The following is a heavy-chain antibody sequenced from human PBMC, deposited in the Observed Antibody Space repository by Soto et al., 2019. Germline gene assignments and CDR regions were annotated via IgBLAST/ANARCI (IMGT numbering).Heavy chain of an antibody. Sequence: SGPTLVNPTQTLTLTFTVSGFSLSNARMGVSWIRQPPGKALEWLAHIFSNDEKSYSTSLKSRLTISKDTSKSQVVLTMTNMDPVDTATYYCARAVGLRRYYYGMDVWGQGTTVTVSS. D-gene: IGHD4-17*01. J-gene: IGHJ6*02. V-gene: IGHV2-26*01. CDR3: ARAVGLRRYYYGMDV. CDR1: GFSLSNARMG. CDR2: IFSNDEK.